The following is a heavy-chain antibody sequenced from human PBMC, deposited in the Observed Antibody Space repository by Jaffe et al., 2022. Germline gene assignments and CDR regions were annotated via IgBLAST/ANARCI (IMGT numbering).Heavy chain of an antibody. CDR3: ARWGRSDTAMVHYYYYYMDV. CDR1: GYSISSGYY. CDR2: IYHSGST. J-gene: IGHJ6*03. Sequence: QVQLQESGPGLVKPSETLSLTCAVSGYSISSGYYWGWIRQPPGKGLEWIGSIYHSGSTYYNPSLKSRVTISVDTSKNQFSLKLSSVTAADTAVYYCARWGRSDTAMVHYYYYYMDVWGKGTTVTVSS. D-gene: IGHD5-18*01. V-gene: IGHV4-38-2*01.